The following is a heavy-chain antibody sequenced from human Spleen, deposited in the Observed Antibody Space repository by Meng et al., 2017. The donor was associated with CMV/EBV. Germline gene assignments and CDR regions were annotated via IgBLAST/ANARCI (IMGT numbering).Heavy chain of an antibody. J-gene: IGHJ6*02. CDR3: ARDKTGTYYGMDV. V-gene: IGHV3-53*01. CDR2: IYSGGST. CDR1: GFTVSSNY. Sequence: GESLKISCVGSGFTVSSNYMSWVRQAPGKGLEWVSVIYSGGSTYYADSVKGRFTISRDNSKNTLYLQMNSLRAEDTAVYYCARDKTGTYYGMDVWGQGTTVTVSS. D-gene: IGHD1-1*01.